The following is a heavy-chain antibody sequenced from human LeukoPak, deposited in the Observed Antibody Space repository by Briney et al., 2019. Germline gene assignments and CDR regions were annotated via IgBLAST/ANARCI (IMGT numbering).Heavy chain of an antibody. D-gene: IGHD1-1*01. CDR3: AKDIRRLQLERLGDY. J-gene: IGHJ4*02. Sequence: GRSLRLSCAASGFTFSSYGMHWVRQAPGKWPEWVAVISYDGSNKYYADSVKGRFTISRDNSKNTLYLQMNSLRAEDTAVYYCAKDIRRLQLERLGDYWGQGTLVTVSS. V-gene: IGHV3-30*18. CDR1: GFTFSSYG. CDR2: ISYDGSNK.